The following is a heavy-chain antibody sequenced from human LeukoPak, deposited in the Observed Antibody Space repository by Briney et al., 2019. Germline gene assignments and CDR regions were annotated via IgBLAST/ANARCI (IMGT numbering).Heavy chain of an antibody. Sequence: GASLRLSCAVSGFTFSSYAMSWVRQAPGKGLEWVSAISGSGGSTYYADSVKGRFTISRDNSKNTLYLQMNSLRAEDTAVYYCAKDSYPSGSYYYYFDYWGQGTLVTVSS. J-gene: IGHJ4*02. D-gene: IGHD1-26*01. CDR2: ISGSGGST. CDR3: AKDSYPSGSYYYYFDY. CDR1: GFTFSSYA. V-gene: IGHV3-23*01.